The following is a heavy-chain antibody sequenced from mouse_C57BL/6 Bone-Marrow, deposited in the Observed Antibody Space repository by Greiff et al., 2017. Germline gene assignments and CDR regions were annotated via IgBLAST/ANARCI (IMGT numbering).Heavy chain of an antibody. CDR2: IDPENGDT. Sequence: EVQLQQSGAELVRPGASVKLSCTASGFNIKDDYMHWVKQRPEQGLEWIGWIDPENGDTEYASKFQGKATITADTSSNTAYLQLSSLTSEDTAVYYCTWLRYGYFDVWGTGTTVTVSS. V-gene: IGHV14-4*01. CDR3: TWLRYGYFDV. CDR1: GFNIKDDY. J-gene: IGHJ1*03. D-gene: IGHD1-1*01.